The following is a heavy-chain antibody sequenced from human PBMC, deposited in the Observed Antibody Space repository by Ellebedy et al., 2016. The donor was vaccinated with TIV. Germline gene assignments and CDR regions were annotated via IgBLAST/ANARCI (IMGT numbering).Heavy chain of an antibody. D-gene: IGHD1-26*01. Sequence: GGSLRLSCSASGFTLTDYYISWIRQAPGKGLEWVSYISNTNSGSTIYYADSVRGRFTISRDNANNSVYLQMTSLRAEDTAVYYCARRVGFDFWGQGTLVTVSS. CDR3: ARRVGFDF. J-gene: IGHJ4*02. V-gene: IGHV3-11*01. CDR1: GFTLTDYY. CDR2: ISNTNSGSTI.